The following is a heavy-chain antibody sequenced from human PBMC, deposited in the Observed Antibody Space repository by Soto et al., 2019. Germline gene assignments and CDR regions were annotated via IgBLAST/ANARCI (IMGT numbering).Heavy chain of an antibody. CDR2: IYYSGST. D-gene: IGHD2-15*01. V-gene: IGHV4-31*03. CDR1: GGSISSGGYY. CDR3: ARERYCSGGSCYRSYYYYYGMDV. Sequence: SETLSLTCTVSGGSISSGGYYWSWIRQHPGKGLEWIGYIYYSGSTYYNPSLKSRVTISVDTSKNQFSLKLSSVTAADTAVYYCARERYCSGGSCYRSYYYYYGMDVWGQGTTVTV. J-gene: IGHJ6*02.